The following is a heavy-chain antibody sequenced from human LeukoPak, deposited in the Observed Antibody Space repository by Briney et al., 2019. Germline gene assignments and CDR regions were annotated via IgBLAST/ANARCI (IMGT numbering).Heavy chain of an antibody. CDR3: ARSASNPLPLHGSGMGADV. Sequence: ASVKVSCKASGYTFTGYYMHWVRQAPGQGLEWMGWINPNSGGTNYAQKFQGWVTMTRDTSISTAYMELSRLRSDDTAVYYCARSASNPLPLHGSGMGADVWGQGTTVTVSS. V-gene: IGHV1-2*04. CDR2: INPNSGGT. D-gene: IGHD3-10*01. J-gene: IGHJ6*02. CDR1: GYTFTGYY.